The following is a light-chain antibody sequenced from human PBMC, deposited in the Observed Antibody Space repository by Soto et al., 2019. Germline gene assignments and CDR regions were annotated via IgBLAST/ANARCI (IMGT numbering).Light chain of an antibody. CDR2: EDN. CDR3: QSYDSSNHVV. CDR1: SGSIGSNY. V-gene: IGLV6-57*01. J-gene: IGLJ2*01. Sequence: NFMLTQPHSVSESPGKTVTISCTRSSGSIGSNYVQWYQQRPGSSPTTVIYEDNQRPSGVPDRFSGSIDSSSNTSSLTISGLKTEVEGDYFCQSYDSSNHVVFGGGIKLAVL.